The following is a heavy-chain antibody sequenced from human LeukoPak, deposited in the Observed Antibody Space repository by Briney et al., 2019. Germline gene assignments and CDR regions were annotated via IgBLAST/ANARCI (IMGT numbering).Heavy chain of an antibody. J-gene: IGHJ4*02. CDR2: ITYDGSNK. Sequence: GRSLRFSCAASGFTFSSYAMHWVREAPGKGLEWVAVITYDGSNKYYADSVKGRFTISRDNSKNTLYLQMNSLRAEDTAVYYCARAPDTAMVINYWGQGTLVTVSS. D-gene: IGHD5-18*01. CDR1: GFTFSSYA. CDR3: ARAPDTAMVINY. V-gene: IGHV3-30*01.